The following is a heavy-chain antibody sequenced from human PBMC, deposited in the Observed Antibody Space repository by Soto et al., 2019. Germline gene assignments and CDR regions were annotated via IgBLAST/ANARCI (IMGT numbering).Heavy chain of an antibody. D-gene: IGHD1-20*01. J-gene: IGHJ5*02. V-gene: IGHV1-46*01. CDR1: GFVFTSFH. Sequence: ASVKVSCKASGFVFTSFHMHWVRQAPGQGLEWMGMINPSGGGTEYAQKFQGRVTFTSDTPTSTVYMELNNLRSDDTAVYYCARAGINWFDPWGQGTLVTDSS. CDR3: ARAGINWFDP. CDR2: INPSGGGT.